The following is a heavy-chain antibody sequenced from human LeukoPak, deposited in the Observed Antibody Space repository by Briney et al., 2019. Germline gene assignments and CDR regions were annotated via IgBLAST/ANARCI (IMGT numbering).Heavy chain of an antibody. CDR2: ISGRGGST. D-gene: IGHD1-7*01. Sequence: PGGSLRLSCAASGFTFSSYWMSWVRQAPGKGLEWVSAISGRGGSTYYADSVKGRFTISRDNSKNTLYLQMNSLRAEDTAVYYCAKAPLAGTALYLDYWGQGTLVTVSS. J-gene: IGHJ4*02. CDR3: AKAPLAGTALYLDY. V-gene: IGHV3-23*01. CDR1: GFTFSSYW.